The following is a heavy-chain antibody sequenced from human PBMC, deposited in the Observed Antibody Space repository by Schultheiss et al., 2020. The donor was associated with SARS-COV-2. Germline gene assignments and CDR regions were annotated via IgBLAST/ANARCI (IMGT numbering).Heavy chain of an antibody. D-gene: IGHD3-9*01. CDR2: ISWDGGST. CDR1: GFTFDDYT. V-gene: IGHV3-43*01. J-gene: IGHJ4*02. CDR3: AKVASIPGYFDWQFFDY. Sequence: GESLKISCAASGFTFDDYTMHWVRQAPGKGLEWVSLISWDGGSTYYADSVKGRFTISRDNSKNSLYLQMNSLRTEDTALYYCAKVASIPGYFDWQFFDYWGQGTLVTVSS.